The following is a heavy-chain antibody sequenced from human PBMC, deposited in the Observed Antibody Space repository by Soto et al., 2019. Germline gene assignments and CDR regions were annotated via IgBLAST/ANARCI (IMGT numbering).Heavy chain of an antibody. CDR2: TSYDGNNK. CDR3: ARWGTTGGFDL. Sequence: QVQLVESGGGVVQPGTSLRLSCAASGFRSKSFVMHWVRQAPGKGLEWVAFTSYDGNNKDYGDSVKGRFTVSRDNSQNTLHLQMDFLGPEDTALYYCARWGTTGGFDLWGQGALVSVSS. J-gene: IGHJ4*02. V-gene: IGHV3-30*19. CDR1: GFRSKSFV. D-gene: IGHD3-16*01.